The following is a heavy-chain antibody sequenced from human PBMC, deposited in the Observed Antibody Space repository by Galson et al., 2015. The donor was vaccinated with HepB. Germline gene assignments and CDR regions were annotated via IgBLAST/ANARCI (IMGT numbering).Heavy chain of an antibody. J-gene: IGHJ3*02. CDR2: IWYDGSNK. CDR1: GFTFSSYG. D-gene: IGHD3-9*01. V-gene: IGHV3-33*01. CDR3: ARDSEPYYDILTGYYWRGGAFDI. Sequence: SLRLSCAASGFTFSSYGMHWVRQAPGKGLEWVAVIWYDGSNKYYADSVKGRFTISRDNSKNTLYLQMNSLRAEDTAVYYCARDSEPYYDILTGYYWRGGAFDIWGQGTMVTVSS.